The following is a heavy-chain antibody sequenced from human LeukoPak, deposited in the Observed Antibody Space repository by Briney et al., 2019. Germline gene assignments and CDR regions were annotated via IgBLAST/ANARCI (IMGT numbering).Heavy chain of an antibody. CDR1: GFAFSTYA. CDR2: ISGSGAST. CDR3: AKRLEHCSTTGCYFSD. V-gene: IGHV3-23*01. J-gene: IGHJ4*02. D-gene: IGHD2-2*01. Sequence: GGSLRLSCAASGFAFSTYALSWVRQAPGKGLEWVSSISGSGASTYYADSVKGRFTISRDNSRNTLYLQLDSLRAEDTAIYYCAKRLEHCSTTGCYFSDWGQGTLVTVSS.